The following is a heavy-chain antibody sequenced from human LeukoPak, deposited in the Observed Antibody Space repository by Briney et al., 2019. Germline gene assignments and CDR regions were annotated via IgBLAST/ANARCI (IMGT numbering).Heavy chain of an antibody. CDR2: ISSSGSTI. CDR1: GFTFSSYE. CDR3: AREPPQYSSSRRMGNFYFDY. V-gene: IGHV3-48*03. Sequence: GGSLRLSCAASGFTFSSYEMNWVRQAPGKGLEWVSYISSSGSTIYYADSVKGRFTISRDNAKNSLYLQMNSLRAEDTALYYCAREPPQYSSSRRMGNFYFDYWGQGTLVTVSS. J-gene: IGHJ4*02. D-gene: IGHD6-13*01.